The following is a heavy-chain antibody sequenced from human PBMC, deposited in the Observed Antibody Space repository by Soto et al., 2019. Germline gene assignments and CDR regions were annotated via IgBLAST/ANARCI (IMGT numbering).Heavy chain of an antibody. CDR2: ISYDGSNK. CDR1: GFTFSSYG. CDR3: AKVRWSCSGGSCSIYYYYGMDV. Sequence: PGGSLRLSCAASGFTFSSYGMHWVRQAPGKGLEWVAVISYDGSNKYYADSVKGRFTISRDNSKNTLYLQMNSLRAEDTAVYYCAKVRWSCSGGSCSIYYYYGMDVWGQGTTVTVSS. D-gene: IGHD2-15*01. V-gene: IGHV3-30*18. J-gene: IGHJ6*02.